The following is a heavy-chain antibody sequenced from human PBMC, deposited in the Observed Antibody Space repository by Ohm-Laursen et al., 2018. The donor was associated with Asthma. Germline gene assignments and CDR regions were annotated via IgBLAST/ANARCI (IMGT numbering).Heavy chain of an antibody. CDR1: GFTFSRYW. CDR2: INGDGGIK. J-gene: IGHJ4*02. CDR3: AYELGGSGDY. V-gene: IGHV3-74*01. Sequence: SLRLSCAASGFTFSRYWTHWVRQAPGKGLVWVSRINGDGGIKSYAASVKGRFTISRDDAKNTVYLQMNSLRVDDTAVYYCAYELGGSGDYWGQGTLVTVSS. D-gene: IGHD6-19*01.